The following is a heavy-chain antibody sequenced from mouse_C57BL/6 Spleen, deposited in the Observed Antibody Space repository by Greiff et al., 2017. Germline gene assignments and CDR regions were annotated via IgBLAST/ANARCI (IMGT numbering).Heavy chain of an antibody. Sequence: VQLKESGPGLVKPSQSLSLTCSVTGYSITSGYYWNWIRQFPGNKLEWMGYISYDGSNNYNPSLKNRISITRDTSKNQFFLKLNSVTTEDTATYYCARDAEYGNLPFAYWGQGTLVTVSA. V-gene: IGHV3-6*01. CDR3: ARDAEYGNLPFAY. J-gene: IGHJ3*01. D-gene: IGHD2-10*02. CDR1: GYSITSGYY. CDR2: ISYDGSN.